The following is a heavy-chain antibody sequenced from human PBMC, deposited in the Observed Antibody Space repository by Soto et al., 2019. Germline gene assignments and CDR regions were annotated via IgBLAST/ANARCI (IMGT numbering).Heavy chain of an antibody. J-gene: IGHJ4*02. CDR3: ARGRQWLLLRYFDY. D-gene: IGHD3-22*01. CDR2: INQPRSEK. Sequence: PGASLRLSCTPSGFTFSTYWMSWLRQAPAKGLEWVATINQPRSEKYYMDSVKGRFTISRDNAKNTLYLQMNSLRAEDTAVYYCARGRQWLLLRYFDYWGQGTLVTVSS. CDR1: GFTFSTYW. V-gene: IGHV3-7*01.